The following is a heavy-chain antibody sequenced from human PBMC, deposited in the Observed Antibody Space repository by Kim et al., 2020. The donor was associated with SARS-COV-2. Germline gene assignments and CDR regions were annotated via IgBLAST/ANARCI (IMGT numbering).Heavy chain of an antibody. CDR3: ARVAWELQPQDAFDI. Sequence: DSVKGRFTISRDNAKNSLYLQMNSLRDEDTAVYYCARVAWELQPQDAFDIWGQGTMVTVSS. V-gene: IGHV3-48*02. J-gene: IGHJ3*02. D-gene: IGHD1-26*01.